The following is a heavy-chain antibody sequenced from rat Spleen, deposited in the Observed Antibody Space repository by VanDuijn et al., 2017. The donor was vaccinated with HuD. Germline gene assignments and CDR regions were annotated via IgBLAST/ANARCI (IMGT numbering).Heavy chain of an antibody. Sequence: QVQLKESGPGLVQPSQTLSLTCTVSGFSLTSNGVSWVRQPPGKGLEWIAAISSGGTTYYNSPLKSRLSVTRDTSKSQVFLEMNSPQTGDTAIYFCTSFYYYDGSYYYPFPYWGQGTLVTVSS. D-gene: IGHD1-12*02. V-gene: IGHV2S12*01. CDR1: GFSLTSNG. J-gene: IGHJ3*01. CDR3: TSFYYYDGSYYYPFPY. CDR2: ISSGGTT.